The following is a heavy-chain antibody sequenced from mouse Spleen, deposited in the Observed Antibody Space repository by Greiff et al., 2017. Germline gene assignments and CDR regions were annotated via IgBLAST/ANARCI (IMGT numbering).Heavy chain of an antibody. CDR1: GYSFTGYY. CDR2: INPSTGGT. D-gene: IGHD1-1*01. CDR3: ARRTTVGGFAY. J-gene: IGHJ3*01. V-gene: IGHV1-42*01. Sequence: EVQLVESGPELVKPGASVKISCKASGYSFTGYYMNWVKQSPEKSLEWIGEINPSTGGTTYNQKFKAKATLTVDKSSSTAYMQLKSLTSEDSAVYYCARRTTVGGFAYWGQGTLVTVSA.